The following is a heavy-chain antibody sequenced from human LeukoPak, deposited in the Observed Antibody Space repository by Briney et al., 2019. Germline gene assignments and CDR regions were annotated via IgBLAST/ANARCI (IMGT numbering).Heavy chain of an antibody. V-gene: IGHV3-48*04. CDR2: ISSSSSTI. Sequence: PGGSLRLSCAASGFTFSSYSMNWFRQAPGKGLEWVSYISSSSSTIYYADSVKGRFTISRDNAKNSLYLQMNSLRAEDAAVYYCARGRWYYYDSSGYFSDYWGQGTLVTVSS. D-gene: IGHD3-22*01. J-gene: IGHJ4*02. CDR1: GFTFSSYS. CDR3: ARGRWYYYDSSGYFSDY.